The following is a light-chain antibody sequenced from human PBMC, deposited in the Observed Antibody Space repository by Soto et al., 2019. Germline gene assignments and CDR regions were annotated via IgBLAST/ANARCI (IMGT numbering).Light chain of an antibody. Sequence: DVQMTQSPSSLSASVGDRVTITCRASQNIDISLNWYQQKPGRPPTLLIYTTSRIQSGVPTRFSGSGSGTDFTLTISNLQPEDFATYSCHHSYITPPAFGQGTKVVIK. J-gene: IGKJ2*01. CDR3: HHSYITPPA. CDR1: QNIDIS. V-gene: IGKV1-39*01. CDR2: TTS.